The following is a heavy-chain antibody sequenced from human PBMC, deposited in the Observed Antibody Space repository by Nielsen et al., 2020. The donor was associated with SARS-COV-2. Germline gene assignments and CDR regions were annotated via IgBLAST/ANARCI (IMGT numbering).Heavy chain of an antibody. CDR3: AKPTAGYNSPLAY. Sequence: ASVKVSCKPSGYTFTTFSLHWVRQAPGQRLEWMGCINAGNGYTRYSQKFQGRVTFTRDTSISTAYMELSRLRSDDTAVYYCAKPTAGYNSPLAYWGQGTLVTVSS. CDR2: INAGNGYT. V-gene: IGHV1-3*01. D-gene: IGHD5-24*01. J-gene: IGHJ4*02. CDR1: GYTFTTFS.